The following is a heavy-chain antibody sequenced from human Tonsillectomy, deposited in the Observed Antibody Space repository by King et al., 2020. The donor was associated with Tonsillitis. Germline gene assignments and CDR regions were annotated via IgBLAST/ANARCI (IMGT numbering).Heavy chain of an antibody. D-gene: IGHD3-22*01. CDR3: ARAGDYYDSSGYYGSYYFDY. J-gene: IGHJ4*02. V-gene: IGHV4-59*01. CDR1: GGSISSYY. CDR2: IYYSGST. Sequence: VQLQESGPGLVKPSETLSLTCTVSGGSISSYYWSWIRQPPGKGLEWIGYIYYSGSTNYNPSLKIRVTISVDTSKNQFSLKLGSVTAADTAVYYCARAGDYYDSSGYYGSYYFDYWGQGTLVTVSS.